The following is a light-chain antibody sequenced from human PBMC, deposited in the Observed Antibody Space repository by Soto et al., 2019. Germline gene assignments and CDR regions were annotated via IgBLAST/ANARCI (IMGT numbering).Light chain of an antibody. J-gene: IGLJ3*02. Sequence: QSVPTQPPSASGSPGQSVTISCTGTSSDVGGYNYVSWYQQHPGKVPKLMIYEVSKRPSGVPDRFAGSKSGKTASLTVSGLQAEDEADYYCSSYAGSNNLVFGGGTKVTVL. V-gene: IGLV2-8*01. CDR1: SSDVGGYNY. CDR3: SSYAGSNNLV. CDR2: EVS.